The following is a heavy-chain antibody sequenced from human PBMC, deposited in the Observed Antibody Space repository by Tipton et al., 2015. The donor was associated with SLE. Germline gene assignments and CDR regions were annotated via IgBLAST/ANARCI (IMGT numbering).Heavy chain of an antibody. D-gene: IGHD3-3*01. CDR2: ISWNSGSI. Sequence: RSLRLSCAASGFTFDDYAMHWVRQAPGKGLEWVSGISWNSGSIGYADSVKGRFTISRDNAKNSLYLQMNSLRAEDTALYYCAKDITFGVVIIGFDIWGQGTMVTVSS. CDR3: AKDITFGVVIIGFDI. J-gene: IGHJ3*02. CDR1: GFTFDDYA. V-gene: IGHV3-9*01.